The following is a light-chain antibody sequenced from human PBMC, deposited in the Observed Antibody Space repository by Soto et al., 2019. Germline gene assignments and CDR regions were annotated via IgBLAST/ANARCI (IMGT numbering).Light chain of an antibody. CDR2: LSSDGSH. Sequence: QSVLTQSPSASASLGASVKLTCTLSSGHSSYAIAWHQQQPEKGPRYLMKLSSDGSHSKGDGIPDRFSGSSSGAERYLTISSLQSEDEADYYCQTWDTGARVVFGGVTKLTVL. V-gene: IGLV4-69*01. J-gene: IGLJ2*01. CDR1: SGHSSYA. CDR3: QTWDTGARVV.